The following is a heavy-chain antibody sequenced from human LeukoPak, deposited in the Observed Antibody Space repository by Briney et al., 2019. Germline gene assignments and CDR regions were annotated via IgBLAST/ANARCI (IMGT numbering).Heavy chain of an antibody. CDR2: ISSSGSTI. CDR3: ARVVVGGDFYFDY. J-gene: IGHJ4*02. Sequence: GGSLRLSCAASGFTFSDYYMSWIRQAPGKGLEWVSYISSSGSTIYYADSVKGRFTISRDNAKNSLYLQMNSLRAEDTAVYYRARVVVGGDFYFDYWGQGTLVTVSS. V-gene: IGHV3-11*01. CDR1: GFTFSDYY. D-gene: IGHD2-21*01.